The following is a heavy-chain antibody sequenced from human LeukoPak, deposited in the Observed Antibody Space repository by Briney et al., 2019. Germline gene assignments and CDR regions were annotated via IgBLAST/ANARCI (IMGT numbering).Heavy chain of an antibody. Sequence: GGSLRLSCAAPGLTVSSKYMSWVRQAPGKGLEWVSVIYSGGTTYYADSVKGRFTVSRDNPKNTLYLQMNSLRAEDTAVYFCAKRGVVIRVILVGFHKQAYYFESWGQGVLVTVSS. J-gene: IGHJ4*02. CDR2: IYSGGTT. CDR3: AKRGVVIRVILVGFHKQAYYFES. D-gene: IGHD3-22*01. CDR1: GLTVSSKY. V-gene: IGHV3-53*01.